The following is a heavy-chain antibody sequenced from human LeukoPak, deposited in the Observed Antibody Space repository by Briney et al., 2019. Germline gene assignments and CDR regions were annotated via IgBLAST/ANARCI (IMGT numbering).Heavy chain of an antibody. V-gene: IGHV3-43*02. Sequence: PGGSLRLSCAASGFTFDDYAMHWVRQAPGKGLEWVSLISGDGDSTYYADSVKGRFTISRDNSKNSLYLQMSSLRTEDTALFYCAKDKYSYGYNFDYWGQGTLVTVSS. CDR1: GFTFDDYA. CDR2: ISGDGDST. CDR3: AKDKYSYGYNFDY. D-gene: IGHD5-18*01. J-gene: IGHJ4*02.